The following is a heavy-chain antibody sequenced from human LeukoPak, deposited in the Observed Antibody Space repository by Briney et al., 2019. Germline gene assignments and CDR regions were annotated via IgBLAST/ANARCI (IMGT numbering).Heavy chain of an antibody. D-gene: IGHD5-12*01. Sequence: ASVKVSCKASGYPLSGHYMHWVRQAPGQGLEWMAWIDPKSGIRKSARRFQGRVTMTTDTSTSTAYMELGNLTSDDTAVYYCARPHGGYDEGNFDHWGQGTLVTVSS. CDR2: IDPKSGIR. CDR1: GYPLSGHY. J-gene: IGHJ4*02. CDR3: ARPHGGYDEGNFDH. V-gene: IGHV1-2*02.